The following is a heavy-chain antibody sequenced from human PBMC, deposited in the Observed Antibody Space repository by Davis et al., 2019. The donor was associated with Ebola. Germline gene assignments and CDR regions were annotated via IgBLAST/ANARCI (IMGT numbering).Heavy chain of an antibody. Sequence: AASVKVSCKASGGTFSSYAISWVRQAPEQGLEWMGGIIPIFGTANYAQKFQGRVTITADKSTSTAYMELSSLRSEDTAVYYCARDRGHFGMDVWGQGTTVTVSS. CDR2: IIPIFGTA. V-gene: IGHV1-69*06. CDR1: GGTFSSYA. CDR3: ARDRGHFGMDV. J-gene: IGHJ6*02. D-gene: IGHD3-10*01.